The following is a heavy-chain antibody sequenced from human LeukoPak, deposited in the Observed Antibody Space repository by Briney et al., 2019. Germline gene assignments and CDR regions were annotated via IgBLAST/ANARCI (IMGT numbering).Heavy chain of an antibody. CDR1: GFTFSNYS. J-gene: IGHJ6*02. V-gene: IGHV3-48*01. Sequence: GGSLRLSCAASGFTFSNYSMNWVRQAPGKGLEWVSYISGSSTSIYYADSVKGRFTISRDNAKNSLYLQMNSLRAEDTAVYYCASTTMVTEGDYYHYGMDVWGQGTTVTVSS. CDR3: ASTTMVTEGDYYHYGMDV. D-gene: IGHD5-18*01. CDR2: ISGSSTSI.